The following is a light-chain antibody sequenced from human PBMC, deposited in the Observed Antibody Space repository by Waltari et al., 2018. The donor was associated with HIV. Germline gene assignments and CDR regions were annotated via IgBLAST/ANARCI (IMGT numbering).Light chain of an antibody. CDR3: QVWDHTSVV. V-gene: IGLV3-9*01. Sequence: SYDLTQPLSVSVALGQTARIPCGGRDIGTRDVHWYQQKPGQATSLLMFNDKNRPSGIPERFAGSKSRNTATLTISEAQGGDEAAYFCQVWDHTSVVFGGGTNLTVL. CDR1: DIGTRD. CDR2: NDK. J-gene: IGLJ3*02.